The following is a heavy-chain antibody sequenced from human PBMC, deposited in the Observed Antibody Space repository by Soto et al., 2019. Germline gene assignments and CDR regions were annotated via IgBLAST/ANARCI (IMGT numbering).Heavy chain of an antibody. D-gene: IGHD2-2*02. Sequence: SETLSLTCAVYGGSFSGYYWSWIRQPPGKGLEWIGEINHSGSTNYNPSPKSRGTISVDTSNKHFSLKLISVTTADKAVEYYGRRPAIAGTTRGSWFDPWGQGTLVTVSS. CDR2: INHSGST. CDR1: GGSFSGYY. J-gene: IGHJ5*02. V-gene: IGHV4-34*01. CDR3: GRRPAIAGTTRGSWFDP.